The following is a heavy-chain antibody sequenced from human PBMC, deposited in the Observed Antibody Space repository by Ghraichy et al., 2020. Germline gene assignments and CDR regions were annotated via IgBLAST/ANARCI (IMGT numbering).Heavy chain of an antibody. Sequence: SETLSLTCTVSGGSISSGGYYWSWIRQHPGKGLEWIGYIYYSGSTYYNPSLKSRVTISVDTSKNQFSLKLSSVTAADTAMYYCARERRSRYSGSYYSIDYWGQGTLVTVSS. CDR3: ARERRSRYSGSYYSIDY. D-gene: IGHD1-26*01. V-gene: IGHV4-31*03. J-gene: IGHJ4*02. CDR2: IYYSGST. CDR1: GGSISSGGYY.